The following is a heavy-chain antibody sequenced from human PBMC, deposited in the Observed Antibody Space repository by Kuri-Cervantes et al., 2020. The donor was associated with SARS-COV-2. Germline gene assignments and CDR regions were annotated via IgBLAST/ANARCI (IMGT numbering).Heavy chain of an antibody. CDR3: GTHEPDQNYWFGMDV. Sequence: GGSLRLSFAASGFTFSSYWMHWFRQAPGKGLVWVSRINSDGSSTSYADSVKGRFTISRDNAKNSLYLQMNSLRAEDTAVYYCGTHEPDQNYWFGMDVWGQGTTVTVSS. CDR1: GFTFSSYW. J-gene: IGHJ6*02. CDR2: INSDGSST. V-gene: IGHV3-74*01.